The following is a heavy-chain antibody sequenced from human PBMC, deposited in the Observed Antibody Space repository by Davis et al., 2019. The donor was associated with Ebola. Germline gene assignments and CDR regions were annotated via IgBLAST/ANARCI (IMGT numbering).Heavy chain of an antibody. V-gene: IGHV3-43*01. CDR3: VAGRGWLPEY. Sequence: GESLKISCAASGFTFDDYTMHWVRRAPEKGLEWVALISYDGEVTVYADSVRGRFSISRDNAKNSVYLQMTNLRGEDTAVYSCVAGRGWLPEYWGQGSLVAVSS. CDR2: ISYDGEVT. D-gene: IGHD5-12*01. J-gene: IGHJ4*02. CDR1: GFTFDDYT.